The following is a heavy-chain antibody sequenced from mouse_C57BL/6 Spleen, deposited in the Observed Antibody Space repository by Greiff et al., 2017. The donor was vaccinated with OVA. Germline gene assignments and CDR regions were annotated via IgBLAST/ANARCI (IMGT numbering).Heavy chain of an antibody. V-gene: IGHV1-64*01. Sequence: QVQLKQPGAELVKPGASVKLSCKASGYTFTSYWMHWVKQRPGQGLEWIGRIHPNSGSTNYNEKFKSKATLTVDKSSSTAYMQLSSLTSEDSAVCYCARVATGIPYFDYWGQGTTLTVSS. D-gene: IGHD4-1*01. CDR3: ARVATGIPYFDY. J-gene: IGHJ2*01. CDR2: IHPNSGST. CDR1: GYTFTSYW.